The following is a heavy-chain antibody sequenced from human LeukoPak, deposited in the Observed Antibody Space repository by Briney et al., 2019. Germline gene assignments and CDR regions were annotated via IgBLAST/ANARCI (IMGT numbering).Heavy chain of an antibody. D-gene: IGHD3-10*01. CDR3: ATQVRGVIEWFDP. Sequence: GESLKISCKGSGYSFTSYWISWVRQMPGKGLEWMGRIDPSDSYTNYSPSFQGHVTISADKSISTAYLQWSSLKASGTAMYYCATQVRGVIEWFDPWGQGTLVTVSS. CDR2: IDPSDSYT. CDR1: GYSFTSYW. V-gene: IGHV5-10-1*01. J-gene: IGHJ5*02.